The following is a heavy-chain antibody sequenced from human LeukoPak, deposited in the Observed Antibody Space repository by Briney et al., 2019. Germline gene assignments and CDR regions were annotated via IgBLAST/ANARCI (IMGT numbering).Heavy chain of an antibody. J-gene: IGHJ4*02. CDR3: ASDSSGWYRRGFDY. CDR2: IYYSGST. V-gene: IGHV4-59*01. D-gene: IGHD6-19*01. CDR1: GGSISSYY. Sequence: PSETLSLTCTVSGGSISSYYWSWIRQPPGKGLVWIGYIYYSGSTNYNPSLKSRVTISVDTSKNQFSLKLSSVTAADTAVYCCASDSSGWYRRGFDYWGQGTLVTVSS.